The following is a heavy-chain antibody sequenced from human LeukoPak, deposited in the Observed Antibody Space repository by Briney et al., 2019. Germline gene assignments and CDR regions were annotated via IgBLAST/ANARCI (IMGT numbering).Heavy chain of an antibody. Sequence: GGSLRLSCAASGFTFSSYGMHWVRQAPGKGLEWVAVISYDGSNKYYADSVKGRFTISRDNSKNTLYLQMNSLRDEDTAVYYCEKDHSNALRRFGELIRRTRDGYFDYWGQGTLVTVSS. J-gene: IGHJ4*02. CDR1: GFTFSSYG. CDR3: EKDHSNALRRFGELIRRTRDGYFDY. CDR2: ISYDGSNK. V-gene: IGHV3-30*18. D-gene: IGHD3-10*01.